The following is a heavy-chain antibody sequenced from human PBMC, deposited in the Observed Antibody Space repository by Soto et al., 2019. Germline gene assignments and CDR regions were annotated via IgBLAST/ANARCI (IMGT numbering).Heavy chain of an antibody. J-gene: IGHJ3*02. D-gene: IGHD3-22*01. CDR2: ISSSSSYI. Sequence: GGSLRLSCAASGVTFSSYSMNWVRQAPGKGLEWVASISSSSSYIYYADSVKGRFTISRDNAKTSLYLQMNSLRAEDTAVYYCVRDQGYYDSSGYYYFTLDAFDIWGQGTMVTV. CDR3: VRDQGYYDSSGYYYFTLDAFDI. V-gene: IGHV3-21*01. CDR1: GVTFSSYS.